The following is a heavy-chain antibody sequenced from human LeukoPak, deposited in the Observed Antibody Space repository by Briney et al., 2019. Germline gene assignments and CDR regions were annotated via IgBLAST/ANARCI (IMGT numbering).Heavy chain of an antibody. Sequence: PSETLSLTCIVSGGSISSNSYYWGWIRQPPGKGLEWIGSISYSGSTYYNPSLKSRVTISVDTSKNQFSLKLSSVTAADTAVYYCARPLPPDTAMVRFDSWGQGTLVTVSS. CDR1: GGSISSNSYY. CDR3: ARPLPPDTAMVRFDS. D-gene: IGHD5-18*01. V-gene: IGHV4-39*01. J-gene: IGHJ4*02. CDR2: ISYSGST.